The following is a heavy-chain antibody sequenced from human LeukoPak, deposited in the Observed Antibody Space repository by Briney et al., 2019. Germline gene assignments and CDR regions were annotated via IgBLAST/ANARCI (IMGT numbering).Heavy chain of an antibody. V-gene: IGHV3-7*01. J-gene: IGHJ4*02. CDR3: ARVSSYGSGSYYNPWIDY. CDR2: IKQDGNEK. D-gene: IGHD3-10*01. CDR1: GFTFSTYW. Sequence: GGSLRLSCAASGFTFSTYWMSWVRQAPGKGLEWVANIKQDGNEKYYVDSVKGRFTISRDNAKNSLYLQMNSLRAEDTAVYYCARVSSYGSGSYYNPWIDYWGQGTPVTVSS.